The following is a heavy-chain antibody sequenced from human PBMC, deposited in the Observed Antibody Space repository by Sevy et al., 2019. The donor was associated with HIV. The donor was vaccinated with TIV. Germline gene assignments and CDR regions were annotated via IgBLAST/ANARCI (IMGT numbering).Heavy chain of an antibody. CDR1: GFTFDDYA. Sequence: SLKISCAASGFTFDDYAMHWVRQAPGKGPEWVSGISWNSGSIGYADSVKGRFTISRDNAKNSLYLQMNSLRAEDTALYYCAKDVGAVAGTFDYWGQGTLVTVSS. J-gene: IGHJ4*02. CDR2: ISWNSGSI. V-gene: IGHV3-9*01. CDR3: AKDVGAVAGTFDY. D-gene: IGHD6-19*01.